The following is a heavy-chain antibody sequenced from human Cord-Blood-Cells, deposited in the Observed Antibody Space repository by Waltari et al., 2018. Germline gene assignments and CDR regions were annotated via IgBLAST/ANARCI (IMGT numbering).Heavy chain of an antibody. CDR1: GGSISSSSSY. Sequence: QLQLQESGPGLVKPSETLSLTCTVSGGSISSSSSYWGWIRQPPGKGLEWIGSIYYSGSTYYNPSLKSRVTISVDTSKNQFSLKLSSVTAADTAVYYCARLTYYDFWSGYYFDYWGQGTLVTVSS. D-gene: IGHD3-3*01. V-gene: IGHV4-39*01. CDR3: ARLTYYDFWSGYYFDY. CDR2: IYYSGST. J-gene: IGHJ4*02.